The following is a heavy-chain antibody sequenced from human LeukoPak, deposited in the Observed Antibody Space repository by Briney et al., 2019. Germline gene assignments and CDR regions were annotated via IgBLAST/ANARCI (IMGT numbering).Heavy chain of an antibody. D-gene: IGHD3-3*01. Sequence: ASVKVSCKASGYTFTNYGISWVRQAPGQGLEWMGWISIYNGNTDYAQKLRGRVTMTTDTSTSTAYMELRSLRSDDTAVYYCARITYDFWSGYYMPDDPWGQETLVTVSS. CDR1: GYTFTNYG. V-gene: IGHV1-18*01. CDR3: ARITYDFWSGYYMPDDP. CDR2: ISIYNGNT. J-gene: IGHJ5*02.